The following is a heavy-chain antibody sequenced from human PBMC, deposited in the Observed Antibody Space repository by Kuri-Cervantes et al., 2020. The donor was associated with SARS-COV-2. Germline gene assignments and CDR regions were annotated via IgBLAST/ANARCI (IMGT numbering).Heavy chain of an antibody. J-gene: IGHJ3*02. CDR2: ISGSGGST. V-gene: IGHV3-23*01. Sequence: LSLTCAASGFTFSSFAMRWVRQAPGKGLEWVSPISGSGGSTYYADSVKGRLTISRDNSKNTLYLQMNSLRAEDTAVYYCARRESWKGDFDIWGQGTMVTVSS. CDR1: GFTFSSFA. D-gene: IGHD1-1*01. CDR3: ARRESWKGDFDI.